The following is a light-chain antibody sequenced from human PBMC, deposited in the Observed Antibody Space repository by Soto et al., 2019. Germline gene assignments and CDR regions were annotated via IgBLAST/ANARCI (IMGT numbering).Light chain of an antibody. CDR2: GAS. V-gene: IGKV3-15*01. J-gene: IGKJ3*01. Sequence: DIVMTQSPATLPVSPGERATLSCRASQSVSSNLAWYQQKPGQAPRFLIYGASTRATGIPARFSGSGSGTEFTLTISRLEPEDFAVYHCHHFSRSAIFTFGPGTTVDIK. CDR3: HHFSRSAIFT. CDR1: QSVSSN.